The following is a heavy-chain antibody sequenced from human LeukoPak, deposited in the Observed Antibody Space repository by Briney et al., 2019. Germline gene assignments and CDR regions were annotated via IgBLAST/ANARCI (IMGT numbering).Heavy chain of an antibody. CDR2: ISAYNGNT. V-gene: IGHV1-18*01. Sequence: VASVKVSCKASGYTFTSYGISWVRQAPGQGLEWMGWISAYNGNTNYGRKLQGRVTMTTDTSTSTAYMELRSLESDDTAVYYCARDHQVGPTDYWGQGTLVTVSS. J-gene: IGHJ4*02. CDR1: GYTFTSYG. CDR3: ARDHQVGPTDY. D-gene: IGHD1-26*01.